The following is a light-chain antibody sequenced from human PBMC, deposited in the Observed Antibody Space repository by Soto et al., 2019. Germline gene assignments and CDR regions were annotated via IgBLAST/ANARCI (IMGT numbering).Light chain of an antibody. Sequence: EIVLTQSPATLSLSPGERATLSCRASQSFSNYLAWYQQKPGQAPRLLIYDASNRATGIPARFSGSGSGTDFTLTISRLDHEDFAVYYCQQRGNWPPTFGQGTLLEIK. CDR1: QSFSNY. CDR2: DAS. V-gene: IGKV3-11*01. J-gene: IGKJ5*01. CDR3: QQRGNWPPT.